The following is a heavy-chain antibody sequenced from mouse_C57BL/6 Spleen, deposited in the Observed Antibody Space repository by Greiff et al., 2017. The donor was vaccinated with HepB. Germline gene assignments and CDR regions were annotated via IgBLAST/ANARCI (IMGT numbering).Heavy chain of an antibody. CDR1: GFTFSDYG. J-gene: IGHJ4*01. CDR2: ISNLAYSI. Sequence: EVQVVESGGGLVQPGGSLKLSCAASGFTFSDYGMAWVRQAPRKGPECVAFISNLAYSIYYADTVTGRFTISRENAKNTLYLEMSSLRSEDTAMYYCARQGGYYAMDYWGQGTSVTVSS. CDR3: ARQGGYYAMDY. V-gene: IGHV5-15*01. D-gene: IGHD1-1*02.